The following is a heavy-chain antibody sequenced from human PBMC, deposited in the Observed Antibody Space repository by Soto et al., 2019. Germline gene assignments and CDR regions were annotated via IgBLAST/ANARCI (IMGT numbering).Heavy chain of an antibody. V-gene: IGHV1-24*01. J-gene: IGHJ5*02. Sequence: QVQLVQSGAEVKKPRASVKVSCKVSGYTLNEVAMHWVRQAPGKGLEWLGGFDPDEAETIYAQHFQGRVTMTEDTSTDTVYMELSSLRSEDTALYFCTTYHGDYNFDHWGQGTLVTVSS. CDR3: TTYHGDYNFDH. D-gene: IGHD4-17*01. CDR2: FDPDEAET. CDR1: GYTLNEVA.